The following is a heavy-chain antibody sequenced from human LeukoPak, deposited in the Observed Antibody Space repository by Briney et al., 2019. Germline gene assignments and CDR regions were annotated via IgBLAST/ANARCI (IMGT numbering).Heavy chain of an antibody. CDR2: IYYSGST. Sequence: SETLSLTCTVSGGSISSYYWSWIRQPPGKGLEWIGYIYYSGSTNYNPSLKSRVTISVDTSKNQFSLKLSSVTAADTAVYYCARVANDYYGDYATRFIRYFDPWGRGPPVTVSS. CDR3: ARVANDYYGDYATRFIRYFDP. V-gene: IGHV4-59*01. J-gene: IGHJ2*01. CDR1: GGSISSYY. D-gene: IGHD4-17*01.